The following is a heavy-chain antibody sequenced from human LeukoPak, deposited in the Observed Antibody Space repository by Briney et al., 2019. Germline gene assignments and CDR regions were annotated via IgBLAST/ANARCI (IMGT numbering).Heavy chain of an antibody. CDR3: AGEAFSSSWSDY. CDR2: IYHSGST. D-gene: IGHD6-13*01. Sequence: PSETPSLTCTVSGGSISSSSYYWSWIRQPPGKGLEWIGYIYHSGSTYYNPSLKSRVTISVDRSKNQFSLKLSSVTAADTAVYYCAGEAFSSSWSDYWGQGTLVTVSS. CDR1: GGSISSSSYY. V-gene: IGHV4-30-2*01. J-gene: IGHJ4*02.